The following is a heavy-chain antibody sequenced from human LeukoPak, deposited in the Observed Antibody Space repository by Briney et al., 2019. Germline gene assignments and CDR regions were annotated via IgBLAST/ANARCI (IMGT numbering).Heavy chain of an antibody. CDR3: ARAFQSLGGLSLPDY. Sequence: GASVKVSCKASGYSFTNYAMNWVRQAPGQGLEWMGWIHTSTGNPTYAQGFTGRFVFSLDTSVSTTYLQISSLRAEDTAVYFCARAFQSLGGLSLPDYWGQGTLLSVSS. D-gene: IGHD3-16*02. CDR2: IHTSTGNP. V-gene: IGHV7-4-1*02. CDR1: GYSFTNYA. J-gene: IGHJ4*02.